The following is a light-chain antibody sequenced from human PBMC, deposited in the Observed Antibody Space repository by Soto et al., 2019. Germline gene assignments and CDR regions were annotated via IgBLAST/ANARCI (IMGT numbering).Light chain of an antibody. J-gene: IGKJ4*01. Sequence: ETVMTQSPATLSVSPGEGVTLSCRASQSITTNLAWYQQKPGQSPRLLIYGVSTRASGIPARFSGSGSGTDFTLTISSLQSEDFAVYYCQQYISWPLTFGGGTNVEI. CDR3: QQYISWPLT. CDR1: QSITTN. V-gene: IGKV3D-15*01. CDR2: GVS.